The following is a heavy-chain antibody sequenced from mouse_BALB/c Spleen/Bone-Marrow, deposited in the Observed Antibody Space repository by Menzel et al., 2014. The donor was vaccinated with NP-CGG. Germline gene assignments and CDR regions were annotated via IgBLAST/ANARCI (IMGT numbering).Heavy chain of an antibody. CDR1: GFDFRTYW. CDR3: ARMGYYGWLAY. Sequence: DVQLQESGGGLVQPGGFLKLSCAASGFDFRTYWMSWVRQAPGKGLEWIGEINPDSKTKNYAPSLKDKFIISRDNAKNTLYLQMSKVRSEDTALYYCARMGYYGWLAYWGQGTLVTVSA. CDR2: INPDSKTK. J-gene: IGHJ3*01. D-gene: IGHD1-1*01. V-gene: IGHV4-1*02.